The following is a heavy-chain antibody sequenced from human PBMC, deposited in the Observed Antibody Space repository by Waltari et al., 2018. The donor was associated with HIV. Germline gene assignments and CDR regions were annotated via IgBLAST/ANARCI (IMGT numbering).Heavy chain of an antibody. CDR3: ARGRRGNGYYYYGMDV. V-gene: IGHV4-59*01. Sequence: QVQLQESGPGLVKPSETLSLTCTVSGGSISSYYWSWIRPPPGKGLEWIGCVYNSGTTNYNPSLKSRVTISVDTSKNQFSLKLSSVTAADTAVYYCARGRRGNGYYYYGMDVWGQGTTVTVSS. CDR2: VYNSGTT. CDR1: GGSISSYY. J-gene: IGHJ6*02. D-gene: IGHD3-16*01.